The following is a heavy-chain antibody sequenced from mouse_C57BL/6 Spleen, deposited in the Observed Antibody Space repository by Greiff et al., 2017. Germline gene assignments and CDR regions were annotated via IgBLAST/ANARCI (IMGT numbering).Heavy chain of an antibody. Sequence: VQLQQSGAELVKPGASVKLSCKASGYTFTSYWMQWVKQRPGQGLEWIGAIDPSDSYTNYNQKFKGKATLTVDTSSSTAYMQLSSLTSDDSAVYYCARSGPYYFDYWGHGTTLTVSS. V-gene: IGHV1-50*01. CDR1: GYTFTSYW. J-gene: IGHJ2*01. CDR3: ARSGPYYFDY. D-gene: IGHD3-2*02. CDR2: IDPSDSYT.